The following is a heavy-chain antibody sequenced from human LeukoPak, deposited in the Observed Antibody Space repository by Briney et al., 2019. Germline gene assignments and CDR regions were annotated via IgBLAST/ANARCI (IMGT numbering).Heavy chain of an antibody. CDR1: GGTFSSYA. Sequence: GASVKVSCKASGGTFSSYAISWVRQAPGQGLEWMGRIIPILGIANYAQKFQGRVTITADKSTSTAYMELSSLRSEDTAVYYCASTSIAVAGTFDYWGQGTLVTVSS. D-gene: IGHD6-19*01. CDR3: ASTSIAVAGTFDY. J-gene: IGHJ4*02. CDR2: IIPILGIA. V-gene: IGHV1-69*04.